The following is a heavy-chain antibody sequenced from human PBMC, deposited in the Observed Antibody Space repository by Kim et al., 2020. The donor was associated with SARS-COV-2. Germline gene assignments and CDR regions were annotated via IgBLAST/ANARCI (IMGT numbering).Heavy chain of an antibody. CDR2: INPSGGST. V-gene: IGHV1-46*01. CDR3: ARDQGYSGYDSALGSDY. Sequence: ASVKVSCKASGYTFTSYYMHWVRQAPGQGLEWMGIINPSGGSTSYAQKFQGRVTMTRDTSTSTVYMELSSLRSEDTAVYYCARDQGYSGYDSALGSDYWGQGTLVTVSS. J-gene: IGHJ4*02. D-gene: IGHD5-12*01. CDR1: GYTFTSYY.